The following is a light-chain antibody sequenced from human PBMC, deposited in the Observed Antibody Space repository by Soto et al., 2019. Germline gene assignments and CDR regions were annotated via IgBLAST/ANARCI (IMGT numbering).Light chain of an antibody. V-gene: IGKV1-39*01. CDR3: QQSYSTPRT. J-gene: IGKJ4*01. CDR2: ASS. Sequence: DVQMTQSPSSLSASVGDRVTITCRASQNIAGYLNWYQQKPGKAPKLLIYASSSLQSGVPSRFSGSGSGTDFALAMSSLQPEDFATYYCQQSYSTPRTFGGGTKVEIQ. CDR1: QNIAGY.